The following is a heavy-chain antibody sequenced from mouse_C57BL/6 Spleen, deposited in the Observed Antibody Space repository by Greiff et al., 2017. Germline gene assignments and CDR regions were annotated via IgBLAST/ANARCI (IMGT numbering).Heavy chain of an antibody. CDR2: IHPNNGGT. Sequence: EVQLQQSGPELVKPGASVKISCKASGYTFTDYYMNWVKQSHGKSLEWIGDIHPNNGGTSYNQKFKGKATLAVDKSSSTAYMELRSLTSEDSAGYYCARGGATVVAFYYYAIDYWGQGTSGTVSS. J-gene: IGHJ4*01. CDR3: ARGGATVVAFYYYAIDY. D-gene: IGHD1-1*01. V-gene: IGHV1-26*01. CDR1: GYTFTDYY.